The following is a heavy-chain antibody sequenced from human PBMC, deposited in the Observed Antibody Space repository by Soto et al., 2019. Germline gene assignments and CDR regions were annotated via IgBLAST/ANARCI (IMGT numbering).Heavy chain of an antibody. CDR2: ITPYNGNT. D-gene: IGHD3-10*01. J-gene: IGHJ6*02. Sequence: QMHLVQSGAEVKRTGSSVKISCKASGYTFTYVYLHWVRQAPGQSLEWMGCITPYNGNTRYAQKFQDRVTITWDGSLTVFLELSSLRSEDTAIYYCARSSYYGSDTYTDYGVVVWGQGTTVTVSS. V-gene: IGHV1-45*02. CDR3: ARSSYYGSDTYTDYGVVV. CDR1: GYTFTYVY.